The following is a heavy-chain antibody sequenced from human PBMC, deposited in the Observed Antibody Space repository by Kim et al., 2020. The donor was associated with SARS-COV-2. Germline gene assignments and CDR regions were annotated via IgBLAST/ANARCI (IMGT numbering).Heavy chain of an antibody. J-gene: IGHJ4*02. CDR3: ARSVEMATTDFDY. CDR2: IYPCDSDT. V-gene: IGHV5-51*01. Sequence: GESLKISCKGSGYSFTSYWIGWVRQMPGKGLEWMGIIYPCDSDTRYSPSFQGQVTISADKSISTAYLQWSSLKASDTAMYYCARSVEMATTDFDYWGQGTLVTVSS. D-gene: IGHD1-1*01. CDR1: GYSFTSYW.